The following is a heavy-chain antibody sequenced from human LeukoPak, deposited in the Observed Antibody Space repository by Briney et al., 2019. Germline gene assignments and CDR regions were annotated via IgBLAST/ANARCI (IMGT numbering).Heavy chain of an antibody. V-gene: IGHV3-30-3*01. CDR1: GFTFSSYA. J-gene: IGHJ6*02. Sequence: GSLRLSCAASGFTFSSYAMHWVRQAPGKGLEWVAVISYDGSNKYYADSVKGRFTISRDNSKNTLYLQMNSLRAEDTAVYYCARSRRKYYDFWRPSPYYGMDVWGQGTTVTVSS. D-gene: IGHD3-3*01. CDR3: ARSRRKYYDFWRPSPYYGMDV. CDR2: ISYDGSNK.